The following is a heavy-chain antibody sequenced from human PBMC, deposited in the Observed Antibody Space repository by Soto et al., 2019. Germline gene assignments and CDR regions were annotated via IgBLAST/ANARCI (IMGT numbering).Heavy chain of an antibody. CDR3: AKGRGCSSTSCYAGGAEYNWFDP. CDR1: GFTFSSYA. J-gene: IGHJ5*02. CDR2: ISGSGGST. V-gene: IGHV3-23*01. D-gene: IGHD2-2*01. Sequence: PGGSLRLSCAASGFTFSSYAMSWVRQAPGKGLEWVSAISGSGGSTYYADSVKGRFTISRDNSKNTLYLQMNSLRAEDTAVYYCAKGRGCSSTSCYAGGAEYNWFDPWGQGTLVTVSS.